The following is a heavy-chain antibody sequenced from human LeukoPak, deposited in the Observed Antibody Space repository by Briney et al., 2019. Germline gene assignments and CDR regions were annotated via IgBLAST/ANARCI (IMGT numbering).Heavy chain of an antibody. D-gene: IGHD6-13*01. V-gene: IGHV4-59*08. CDR1: GGSISSYY. J-gene: IGHJ6*02. Sequence: PSETLSLTCTVSGGSISSYYWSWIRQPPGKGLEWIGYIYYSGSTNYNPSLKSRVTISVDTSKNQFSLKLSSVTAADTAVYYCATLAAAGSYYYYGMDVWGQGTTVTVS. CDR2: IYYSGST. CDR3: ATLAAAGSYYYYGMDV.